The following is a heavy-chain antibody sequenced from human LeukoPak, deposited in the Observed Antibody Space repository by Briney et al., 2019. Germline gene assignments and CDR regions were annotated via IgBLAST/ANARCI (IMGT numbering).Heavy chain of an antibody. J-gene: IGHJ4*02. CDR2: ISYDGSNK. V-gene: IGHV3-30*04. Sequence: PGRSLRLSCAASGFTFSSYAMHWVRQAPGKGLEWVAVISYDGSNKYYADSVKGRFTISRDNSKNTLYLQMNSLRVEDTAICYCARGWRSGYITFDDWGQGTLVTVSS. CDR3: ARGWRSGYITFDD. CDR1: GFTFSSYA. D-gene: IGHD5-12*01.